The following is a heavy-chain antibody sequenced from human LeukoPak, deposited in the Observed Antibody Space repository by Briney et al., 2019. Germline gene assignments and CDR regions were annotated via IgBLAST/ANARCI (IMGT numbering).Heavy chain of an antibody. CDR3: ARQQAVAAQDFHYYYGMDV. J-gene: IGHJ6*02. Sequence: ASGKVSCKASGYTFTSYGISWVRQAPGQGLEWMGWISAYNGDTNYAQKLQGRVTMTTDASTSTAYMELRSLRSDDTAVYYCARQQAVAAQDFHYYYGMDVWAKGPRSPSP. V-gene: IGHV1-18*01. CDR2: ISAYNGDT. CDR1: GYTFTSYG. D-gene: IGHD6-19*01.